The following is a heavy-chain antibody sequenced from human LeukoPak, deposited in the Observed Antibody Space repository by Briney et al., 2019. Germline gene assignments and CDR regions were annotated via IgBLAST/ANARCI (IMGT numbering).Heavy chain of an antibody. CDR3: AVGTTPYYYYYMDV. D-gene: IGHD1-1*01. Sequence: ASVKVSCKASGGTFSSYAISWVRQAPGQGLEWMGGIIPIFGTANYAQKFQGRVTITTDESTSTAYMELSSLRSEDTAVYYRAVGTTPYYYYYMDVWGKGTTVTVSS. CDR2: IIPIFGTA. J-gene: IGHJ6*03. V-gene: IGHV1-69*05. CDR1: GGTFSSYA.